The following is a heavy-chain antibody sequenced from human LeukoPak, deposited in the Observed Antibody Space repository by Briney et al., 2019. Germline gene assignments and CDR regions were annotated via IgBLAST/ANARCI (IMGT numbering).Heavy chain of an antibody. CDR3: ARDGRLTIFVRGIITEGSPPKN. Sequence: ASVKVSCKASGYTCTDSYMHWVRQAPGQGLEWMGWINPKTGGKNYAQRFQGRVTMTRDTSIRTAYMELNSLGSDDTAVYYCARDGRLTIFVRGIITEGSPPKNWGQGTLVTVSS. CDR1: GYTCTDSY. CDR2: INPKTGGK. J-gene: IGHJ4*02. D-gene: IGHD3-10*01. V-gene: IGHV1-2*02.